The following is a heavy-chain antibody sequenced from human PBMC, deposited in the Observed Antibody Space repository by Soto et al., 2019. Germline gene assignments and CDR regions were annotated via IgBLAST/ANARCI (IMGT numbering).Heavy chain of an antibody. CDR3: ASWGYSYAYFDY. CDR1: GGSFSGYY. CDR2: IDHSGST. Sequence: SETLSLTCAVYGGSFSGYYWSWIRQPPGKGLEWIGEIDHSGSTNYNPSLKSRVTISVDTSKNQFSLKLSSVTAADTAVYYCASWGYSYAYFDYWGQGTLVTVSS. J-gene: IGHJ4*02. V-gene: IGHV4-34*01. D-gene: IGHD5-18*01.